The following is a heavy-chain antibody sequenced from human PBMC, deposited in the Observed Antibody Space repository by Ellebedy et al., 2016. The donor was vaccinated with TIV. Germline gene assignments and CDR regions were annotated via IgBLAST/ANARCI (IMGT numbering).Heavy chain of an antibody. CDR1: GFTVSSNY. D-gene: IGHD2-15*01. CDR3: ARVGCSGGSCYSFDY. V-gene: IGHV3-66*01. Sequence: GESLKISCAASGFTVSSNYMSWVRQAPGKGLEWVSVIYSGGSTYYADSVKGRFTISRDNSKNTLYLQMNSLRAEDTAVYYCARVGCSGGSCYSFDYWGQGTLVTVSS. CDR2: IYSGGST. J-gene: IGHJ4*02.